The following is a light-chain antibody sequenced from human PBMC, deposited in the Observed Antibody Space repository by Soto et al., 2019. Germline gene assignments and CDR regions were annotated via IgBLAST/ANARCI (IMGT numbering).Light chain of an antibody. V-gene: IGLV1-51*02. CDR3: GTWDSSLSAYV. CDR1: SSNIGNHL. Sequence: SVLTQPPSISAAPGQKVTISCSGSSSNIGNHLVSWYQQFPGTAPKLLIYENNKRPSGIPDRFSGSKSGTSATLGITGIQTGDEADYYCGTWDSSLSAYVFGTGTKVTVL. J-gene: IGLJ1*01. CDR2: ENN.